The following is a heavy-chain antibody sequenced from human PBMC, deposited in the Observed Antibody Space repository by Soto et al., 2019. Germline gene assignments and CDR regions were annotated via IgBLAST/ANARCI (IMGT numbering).Heavy chain of an antibody. D-gene: IGHD3-10*02. J-gene: IGHJ4*02. Sequence: GGSLRLSCAASGFTFSSYAMTWVRQAPGKGLEWVSSIYGSGGKTFYARSVQGRFTISRDNFKNTLYLQMNSLRAEDTAVYYCAKEFSSNYYVSIFHDWGQGTLVTVSS. CDR3: AKEFSSNYYVSIFHD. CDR1: GFTFSSYA. V-gene: IGHV3-23*01. CDR2: IYGSGGKT.